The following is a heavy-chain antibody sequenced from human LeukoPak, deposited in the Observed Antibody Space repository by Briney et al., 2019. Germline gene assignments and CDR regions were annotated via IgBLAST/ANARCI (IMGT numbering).Heavy chain of an antibody. CDR2: ISSGNSYI. V-gene: IGHV3-21*01. Sequence: GGSLRLSCAASRFTFSTYSMNWVRQAPGKGLEWVSSISSGNSYIYYADSVKGRFTISRDNAKNSLYLQMNSLRVEDTAVYYCARSRDGHNPNDYWGQGTLVTVSS. CDR1: RFTFSTYS. J-gene: IGHJ4*02. CDR3: ARSRDGHNPNDY. D-gene: IGHD5-24*01.